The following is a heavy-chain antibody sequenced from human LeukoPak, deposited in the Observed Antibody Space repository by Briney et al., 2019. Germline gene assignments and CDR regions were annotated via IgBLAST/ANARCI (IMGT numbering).Heavy chain of an antibody. D-gene: IGHD3-22*01. Sequence: GGSLRLSCAASGFTFSSYWMSWVRQAPGKGLEWVANIKQDGSEKYYVDSVKGRFTISRDNAKNSLYLQMNSLRAEDTAVYYCARFPKAGDSSGYYPNWFDPWGQGTLVTVSS. CDR2: IKQDGSEK. V-gene: IGHV3-7*01. J-gene: IGHJ5*02. CDR3: ARFPKAGDSSGYYPNWFDP. CDR1: GFTFSSYW.